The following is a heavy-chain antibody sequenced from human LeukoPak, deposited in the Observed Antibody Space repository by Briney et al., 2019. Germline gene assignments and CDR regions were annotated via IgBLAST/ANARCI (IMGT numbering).Heavy chain of an antibody. D-gene: IGHD3-22*01. CDR1: GFTFNDYA. V-gene: IGHV3-9*01. CDR3: AKDRDSSGFAPYFYY. J-gene: IGHJ4*02. Sequence: PGGSLRLSCAASGFTFNDYAMHWVRQAPGKGLEWVSGIGWNSHIIGYEDSVKGRFTISRDNARNSLSLQMNSLRAEDTAFYYCAKDRDSSGFAPYFYYWGQGILVTVSS. CDR2: IGWNSHII.